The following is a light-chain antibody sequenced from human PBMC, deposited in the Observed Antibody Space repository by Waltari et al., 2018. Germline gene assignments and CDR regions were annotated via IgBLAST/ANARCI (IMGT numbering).Light chain of an antibody. CDR1: RSDVRAYNY. CDR3: SSYTTSRTWV. J-gene: IGLJ3*02. Sequence: QSALTQPASVSGSPGQSNTISCPGTRSDVRAYNYVSWYQQKPGKAPQLIIYEVRDRPPGVPNRFSGSKSGYTAFLTISGLQAEDEADYYCSSYTTSRTWVFGGGTKLTVL. V-gene: IGLV2-14*01. CDR2: EVR.